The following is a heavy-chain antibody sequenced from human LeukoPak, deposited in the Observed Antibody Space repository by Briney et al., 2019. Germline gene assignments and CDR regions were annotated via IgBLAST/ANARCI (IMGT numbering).Heavy chain of an antibody. CDR2: ISTYNGNT. CDR3: AREIPVGGTGHFDF. CDR1: GYTFTSYG. Sequence: ASVKVSCKASGYTFTSYGISWVRQAPGQGLEGMGWISTYNGNTHYAQKLQGRVTMTTDTSTSTAYMELRSLRSDDTAVYYCAREIPVGGTGHFDFWGQGTLVTVSS. D-gene: IGHD6-19*01. V-gene: IGHV1-18*01. J-gene: IGHJ4*02.